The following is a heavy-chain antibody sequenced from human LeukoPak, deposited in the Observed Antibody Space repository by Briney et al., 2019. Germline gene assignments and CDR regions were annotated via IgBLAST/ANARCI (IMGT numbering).Heavy chain of an antibody. Sequence: PGGSLRLSCVSSGFTFAKVWMNWVRQAPGKDLEWVGRIKTNADGEPTDYAAPVEGRFVISRDDSKKTLYLEMNSRRVDDTALYFCTAGIDDGGGYWGQGTMVTVSS. D-gene: IGHD1-1*01. CDR2: IKTNADGEPT. CDR3: TAGIDDGGGY. V-gene: IGHV3-15*07. CDR1: GFTFAKVW. J-gene: IGHJ4*02.